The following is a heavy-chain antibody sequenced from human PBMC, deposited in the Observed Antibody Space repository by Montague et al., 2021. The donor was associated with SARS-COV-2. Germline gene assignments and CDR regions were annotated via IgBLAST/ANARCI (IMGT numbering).Heavy chain of an antibody. CDR1: GGSFSGYY. CDR2: INHSGST. J-gene: IGHJ4*02. D-gene: IGHD3-10*01. Sequence: SETLSLTCAVYGGSFSGYYWNWIRQPSGKGLEWIGEINHSGSTNYNPPLKSRVTMSVDTSKNQFSLKLSSVTAADTAVYYCARGARQGYGFRLGSFDSWGQGTLVTVSS. CDR3: ARGARQGYGFRLGSFDS. V-gene: IGHV4-34*01.